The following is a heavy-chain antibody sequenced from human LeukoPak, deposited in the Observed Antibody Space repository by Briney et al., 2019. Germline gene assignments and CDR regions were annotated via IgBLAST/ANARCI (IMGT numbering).Heavy chain of an antibody. Sequence: GGSLRLSCAASGFTFSSYAMSWVRQAPGKGLEWVAIIWYDGSNKEYADSVKGRFTISRDNSKNTLDLQMNSLRGEDTAVYYCARGICTGGSCRPYYYYGMDVWGQGTTVTVPS. D-gene: IGHD2-15*01. CDR1: GFTFSSYA. V-gene: IGHV3-33*08. CDR3: ARGICTGGSCRPYYYYGMDV. CDR2: IWYDGSNK. J-gene: IGHJ6*02.